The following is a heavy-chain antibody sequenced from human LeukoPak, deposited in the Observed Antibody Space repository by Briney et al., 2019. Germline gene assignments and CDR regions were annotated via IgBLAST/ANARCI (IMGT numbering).Heavy chain of an antibody. CDR3: ARSFLQL. CDR1: GFTFSNYW. CDR2: INQDGSDN. Sequence: QTGGSLRLSCVASGFTFSNYWMAWVRQAPEKGLEWVANINQDGSDNYYVASVKGRFTISRDNAKNSLYLEMNNLRVEDTAVYYCARSFLQLWGQGTLVTVSS. V-gene: IGHV3-7*04. J-gene: IGHJ4*02. D-gene: IGHD5-18*01.